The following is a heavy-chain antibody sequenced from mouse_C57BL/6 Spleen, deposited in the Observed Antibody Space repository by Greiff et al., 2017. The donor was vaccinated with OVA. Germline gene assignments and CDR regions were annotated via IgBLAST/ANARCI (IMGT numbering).Heavy chain of an antibody. J-gene: IGHJ4*01. CDR2: IRNKANGYTT. V-gene: IGHV7-3*01. CDR3: ARIYTRAMDY. Sequence: EVMLVESGGGLVQPGGSLSLSCAASGFTFTDYYMSWVRQPPGKALEWLGFIRNKANGYTTEYSASVKGRFTISRDNSQSILYLQMNALRAEDSATYYCARIYTRAMDYWGQGTSVTVSS. CDR1: GFTFTDYY. D-gene: IGHD1-3*01.